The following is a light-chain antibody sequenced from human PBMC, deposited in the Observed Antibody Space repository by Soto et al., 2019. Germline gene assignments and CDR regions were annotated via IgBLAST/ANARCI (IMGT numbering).Light chain of an antibody. Sequence: QSVLTQTPSASGSPGQSVTISCTGTSSDVGDYNHVSWYQQHPGKAPKLMIYEVSKRPSGVPDRFSGSKSGNTASLTVSGLQAEDEADYYCGSYAGSGSNSYVFGTVTKVTVL. CDR2: EVS. CDR3: GSYAGSGSNSYV. J-gene: IGLJ1*01. CDR1: SSDVGDYNH. V-gene: IGLV2-8*01.